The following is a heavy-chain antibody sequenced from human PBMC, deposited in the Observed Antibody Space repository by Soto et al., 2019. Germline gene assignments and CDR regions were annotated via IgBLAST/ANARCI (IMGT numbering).Heavy chain of an antibody. D-gene: IGHD5-18*01. V-gene: IGHV4-4*02. J-gene: IGHJ4*02. Sequence: QVQLQESGPGLVKPSGTLSLTCTVSGDSINGNYWSWVRQPPGKGPEWIGEIYDSGTTYYNPSLNSRATISLAKSKNQFSLNLNSVTAADTAVYYCARNRGYSQGDWGPGTLVTVSS. CDR3: ARNRGYSQGD. CDR1: GDSINGNY. CDR2: IYDSGTT.